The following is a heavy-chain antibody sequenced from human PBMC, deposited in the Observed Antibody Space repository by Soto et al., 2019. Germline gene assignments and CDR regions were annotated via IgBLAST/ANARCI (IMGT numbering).Heavy chain of an antibody. J-gene: IGHJ4*02. D-gene: IGHD3-22*01. Sequence: ASVKVSCMASGYTFTSYYMHWVRQAPGQGLECMGIINPSGGSTSYAQKFQGRVAMTRDTSTSTVYTELSSLRSEDTAVYYCAKVRRSSGYYYGFWGQGAPVT. CDR1: GYTFTSYY. CDR2: INPSGGST. CDR3: AKVRRSSGYYYGF. V-gene: IGHV1-46*01.